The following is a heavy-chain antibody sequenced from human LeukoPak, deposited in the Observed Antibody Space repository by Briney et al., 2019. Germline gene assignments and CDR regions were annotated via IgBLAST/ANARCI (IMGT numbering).Heavy chain of an antibody. CDR2: ISSSSSYI. V-gene: IGHV3-21*01. CDR3: ARGEDFGGSGGYMDV. CDR1: GFTVSSYS. J-gene: IGHJ6*03. Sequence: GGSLRLSCAASGFTVSSYSMNWVRQAPGKGLEWVSSISSSSSYIYYADSVKGRFTISRDNAKNSLYLQMNSLRAEDTAVYYCARGEDFGGSGGYMDVWGKGTTVTVSS. D-gene: IGHD2-21*01.